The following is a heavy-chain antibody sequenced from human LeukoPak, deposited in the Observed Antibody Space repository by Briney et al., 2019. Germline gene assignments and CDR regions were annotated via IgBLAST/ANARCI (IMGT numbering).Heavy chain of an antibody. Sequence: PSETLSLTCAVYGGSFRGYYWSWIRQPPGKGLEWIGEINHSGSTNYNPSLKSRITISVDTSKNQFSLKVFSVTAADTATYYCARLGVPAAIANWGQGTLLTVSS. CDR2: INHSGST. CDR3: ARLGVPAAIAN. D-gene: IGHD2-2*01. J-gene: IGHJ4*02. CDR1: GGSFRGYY. V-gene: IGHV4-34*01.